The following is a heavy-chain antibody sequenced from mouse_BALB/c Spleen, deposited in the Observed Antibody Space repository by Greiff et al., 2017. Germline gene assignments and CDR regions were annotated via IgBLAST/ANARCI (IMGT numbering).Heavy chain of an antibody. D-gene: IGHD4-1*01. Sequence: EVQLQESGPGLVKPSQSLSLTCTVTGYSITSDYAWNWIRQFPGNKLEWMGYISYSGSTSYNPSLKSRISITRDTSKNQFFLQLNSVTTEDTATYYCARQTGYYWYFDVWGAGTTVTVSS. CDR3: ARQTGYYWYFDV. CDR2: ISYSGST. V-gene: IGHV3-2*02. J-gene: IGHJ1*01. CDR1: GYSITSDYA.